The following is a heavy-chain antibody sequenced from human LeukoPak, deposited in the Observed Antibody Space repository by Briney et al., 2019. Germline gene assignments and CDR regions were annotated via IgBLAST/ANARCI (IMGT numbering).Heavy chain of an antibody. D-gene: IGHD6-25*01. Sequence: GGFLRLSCAGSGFTFSNYGMSWVRQAPGKGLEWVSAIDGGGVNTLYADSVKGRFTISRDNSKNTVYLQMNSLSAEDTAIYYCAKRSARPKPFDCWGQGTLVTVSS. J-gene: IGHJ4*02. CDR1: GFTFSNYG. V-gene: IGHV3-23*01. CDR3: AKRSARPKPFDC. CDR2: IDGGGVNT.